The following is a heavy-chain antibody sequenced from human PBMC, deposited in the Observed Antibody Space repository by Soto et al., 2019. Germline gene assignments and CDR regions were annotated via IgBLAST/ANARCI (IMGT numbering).Heavy chain of an antibody. J-gene: IGHJ3*02. CDR2: ISYDGSNK. D-gene: IGHD1-26*01. Sequence: GGSLRLSCAASGFTFSSYAMHWVRQAPGKGLEWVAVISYDGSNKYYADSVKGRFTISRDNSKNTLYLQMNSLRAEDTAVHYCARDQVGATLAFDIWGQGTMVTVSS. CDR1: GFTFSSYA. V-gene: IGHV3-30-3*01. CDR3: ARDQVGATLAFDI.